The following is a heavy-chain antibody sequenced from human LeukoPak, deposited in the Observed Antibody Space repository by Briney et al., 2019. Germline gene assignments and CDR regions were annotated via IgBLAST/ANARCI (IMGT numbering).Heavy chain of an antibody. Sequence: PSETLSLTCTVSGYSISSGYYWGWIRQPPGKGLEWIGSLYHSGSTYYNPSLKSRDTISVDTSKNQFSLRLSSVTAADTAVYYCAREVDAAAAYNWFDPWGQGTLVTVSS. J-gene: IGHJ5*02. CDR1: GYSISSGYY. V-gene: IGHV4-38-2*02. D-gene: IGHD2-2*01. CDR3: AREVDAAAAYNWFDP. CDR2: LYHSGST.